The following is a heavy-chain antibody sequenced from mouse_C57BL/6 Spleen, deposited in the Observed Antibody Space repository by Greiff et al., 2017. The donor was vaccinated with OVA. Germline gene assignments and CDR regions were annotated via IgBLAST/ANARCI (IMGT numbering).Heavy chain of an antibody. CDR3: ARDSSSFYYFDY. Sequence: EVKLVESGGDLVKPGGSLKLSCAASGFTFSSYAMSWVRQTPEKRLEWVATISDGGSYTYYPDNVKGRFPISRDNAKNNLYLQMSHLKSEDTAMYYCARDSSSFYYFDYWGQGATLTVSS. D-gene: IGHD1-1*01. V-gene: IGHV5-4*01. J-gene: IGHJ2*01. CDR2: ISDGGSYT. CDR1: GFTFSSYA.